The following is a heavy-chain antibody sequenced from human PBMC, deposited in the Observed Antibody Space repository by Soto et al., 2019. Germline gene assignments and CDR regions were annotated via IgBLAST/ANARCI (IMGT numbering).Heavy chain of an antibody. V-gene: IGHV1-24*01. CDR1: GYTLTELS. CDR3: ATDVYYYYGMDV. J-gene: IGHJ6*02. Sequence: ASGKVSGKVSGYTLTELSMHWVRQAPGKGLEWMGGFDPEDGETIYAQKFQGRVTMTEDTSTDTAYMELSSLRSEDTAVYYCATDVYYYYGMDVWGQGTTVTVSS. CDR2: FDPEDGET.